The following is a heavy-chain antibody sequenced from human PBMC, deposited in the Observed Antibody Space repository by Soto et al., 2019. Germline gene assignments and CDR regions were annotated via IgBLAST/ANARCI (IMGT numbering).Heavy chain of an antibody. CDR3: ATLPPRIVAVLLPIPS. V-gene: IGHV4-4*02. CDR2: IYHSGGA. CDR1: GGSISSTNW. Sequence: VQLRQSGPGLVKPSGTLSLTCAVSGGSISSTNWWSWVRQVPGKGLEWIGEIYHSGGASYNPSLTGRDTITIXXXNXXLSLKLNSGTAADTAVYSCATLPPRIVAVLLPIPSWGRGTLVTVSS. J-gene: IGHJ5*02. D-gene: IGHD2-2*02.